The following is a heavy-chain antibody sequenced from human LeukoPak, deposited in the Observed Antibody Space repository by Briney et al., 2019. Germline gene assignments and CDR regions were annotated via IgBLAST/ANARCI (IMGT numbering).Heavy chain of an antibody. CDR1: GFVFSDYG. V-gene: IGHV3-30*02. J-gene: IGHJ4*02. D-gene: IGHD4-17*01. CDR3: AKDATEYGDSHFDC. CDR2: IRYDGSDP. Sequence: GGSLRLSCATSGFVFSDYGIHWVRQAPGKGLEWVAFIRYDGSDPNYPDSVKGRFTISRDNSRNTVYLQMSDLRGEDTAAYYCAKDATEYGDSHFDCWGQGSLVTVSS.